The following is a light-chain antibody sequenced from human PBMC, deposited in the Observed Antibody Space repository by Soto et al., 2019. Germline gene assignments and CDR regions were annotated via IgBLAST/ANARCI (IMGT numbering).Light chain of an antibody. CDR3: CSYTSSSTYV. CDR1: NSDVGGYNY. J-gene: IGLJ1*01. CDR2: DVS. V-gene: IGLV2-11*01. Sequence: QSALTQPRSVSGSPGQSVTISCIGTNSDVGGYNYVSWYQQHPGKAPKLMIYDVSKRPSGVPDRFSGSKSGNTASLTISGLQAEDEADYYCCSYTSSSTYVFGTGTKLTVL.